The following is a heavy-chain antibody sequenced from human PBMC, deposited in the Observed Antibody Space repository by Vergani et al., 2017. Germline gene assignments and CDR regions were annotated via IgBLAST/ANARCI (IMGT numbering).Heavy chain of an antibody. CDR3: ARVLREYSSSFPFDY. D-gene: IGHD6-6*01. CDR2: IWYDGSNT. CDR1: GFTFSSYG. Sequence: QVQLVESGGGVVQPGRSLRLSCAASGFTFSSYGMHWVRQAPGKGLELVAVIWYDGSNTYYADSVKGRFTISRDNSKNTLYLQMNSLRAEDTAVYYCARVLREYSSSFPFDYWSQGTLVTVSS. J-gene: IGHJ4*02. V-gene: IGHV3-33*01.